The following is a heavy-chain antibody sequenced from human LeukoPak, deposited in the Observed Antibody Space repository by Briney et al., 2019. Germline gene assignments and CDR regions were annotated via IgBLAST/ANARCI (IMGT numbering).Heavy chain of an antibody. Sequence: SETLSLTCTVSGGSIRTDGSYWAWIRQPPGKGLEWIGSIYIDGITHYNSSLQSRVTPSIDTSKNHFSLRLTSVTAADTAVFYCARLFTRAWEYRYGMDVWGQGTAVTVSS. CDR2: IYIDGIT. D-gene: IGHD1-26*01. J-gene: IGHJ6*02. V-gene: IGHV4-39*02. CDR1: GGSIRTDGSY. CDR3: ARLFTRAWEYRYGMDV.